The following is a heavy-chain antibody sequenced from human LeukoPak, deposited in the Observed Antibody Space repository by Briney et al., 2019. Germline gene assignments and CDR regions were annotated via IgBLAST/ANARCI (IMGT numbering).Heavy chain of an antibody. Sequence: SETLSLTCAVYGGSFSGYYWSWIRQPPGKGLEWIGEINHSGSTNYNPSLKSRVTISVDTSKNQFTLKLSSVTAADTAVYYCAREVNSGWYVIIDYWGQGTLVTVSS. CDR3: AREVNSGWYVIIDY. D-gene: IGHD6-19*01. J-gene: IGHJ4*02. CDR1: GGSFSGYY. CDR2: INHSGST. V-gene: IGHV4-34*01.